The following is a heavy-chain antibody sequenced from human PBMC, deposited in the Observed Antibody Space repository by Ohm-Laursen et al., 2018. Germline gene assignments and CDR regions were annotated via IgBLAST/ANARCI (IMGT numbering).Heavy chain of an antibody. CDR2: IYGDGYTT. V-gene: IGHV3-23*01. D-gene: IGHD6-25*01. J-gene: IGHJ6*02. CDR1: GFTFSTYT. Sequence: SLRLSCAASGFTFSTYTMTWVRQAPGKGLEWVSSIYGDGYTTFYADSVEGRFTISRDNSKNTLYLQMNSLRAEDMAVYYCAKDVGGERMDVWGQGTTVTVSS. CDR3: AKDVGGERMDV.